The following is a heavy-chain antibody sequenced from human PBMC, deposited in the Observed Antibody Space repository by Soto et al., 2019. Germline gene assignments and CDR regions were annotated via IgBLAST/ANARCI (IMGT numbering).Heavy chain of an antibody. CDR1: GGSISSSSYY. Sequence: SETLSLTCTVSGGSISSSSYYWGWIRQPPGKGLEWIGSIYYSGSTYYNPSLKSRVTISVDTSKNQFSLKLSSVTAADTAVYYCARRDSGSYYSRGWFDPWGQGTLVTVSS. V-gene: IGHV4-39*01. J-gene: IGHJ5*02. CDR2: IYYSGST. CDR3: ARRDSGSYYSRGWFDP. D-gene: IGHD1-26*01.